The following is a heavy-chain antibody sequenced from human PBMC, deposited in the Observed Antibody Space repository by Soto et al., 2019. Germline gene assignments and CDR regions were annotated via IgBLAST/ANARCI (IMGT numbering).Heavy chain of an antibody. CDR3: ARVIDYYGSGPSSWFDP. D-gene: IGHD3-10*01. CDR2: INPNSGGT. J-gene: IGHJ5*02. CDR1: GYTFTGYY. Sequence: GASVKVSCKASGYTFTGYYMHWVRQAPGQGLEWMGWINPNSGGTNYAQKFQGWVTMTRDTSISTAYMELSRLRSDDTAVYYCARVIDYYGSGPSSWFDPWGQGTLVTVSS. V-gene: IGHV1-2*04.